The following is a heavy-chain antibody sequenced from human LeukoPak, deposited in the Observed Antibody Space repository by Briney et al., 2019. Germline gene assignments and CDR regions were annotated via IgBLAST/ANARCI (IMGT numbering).Heavy chain of an antibody. J-gene: IGHJ5*02. V-gene: IGHV4-4*02. Sequence: SETLSLTCAVSGGSISSNNWWGWVRQPPGKGLEWIGEIYHSGSPIYNPSLKSRVTISVDKSRNHFSPNLSSVTAADTAVYYCARGYDYGDHVLYNWFDPWGQGTLVTVSS. CDR2: IYHSGSP. CDR1: GGSISSNNW. D-gene: IGHD4-17*01. CDR3: ARGYDYGDHVLYNWFDP.